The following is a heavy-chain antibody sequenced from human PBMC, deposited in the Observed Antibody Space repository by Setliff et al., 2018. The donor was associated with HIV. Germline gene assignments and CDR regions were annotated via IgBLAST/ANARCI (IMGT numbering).Heavy chain of an antibody. V-gene: IGHV4-38-2*01. CDR2: INHSGST. CDR1: GFSITDGFY. Sequence: PSETLSLTCDVSGFSITDGFYWAWIRQSPGKGLEWMGSINHSGSTYCTPSLKSRVTMSIDTSKNHFSLKLISVIAADTAMYFCARQPPPSVLQVWFGDYWGQGTLVTVSS. J-gene: IGHJ4*02. D-gene: IGHD3-10*01. CDR3: ARQPPPSVLQVWFGDY.